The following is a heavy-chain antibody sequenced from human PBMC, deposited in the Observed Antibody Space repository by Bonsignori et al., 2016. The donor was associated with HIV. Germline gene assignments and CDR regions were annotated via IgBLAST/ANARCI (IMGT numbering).Heavy chain of an antibody. Sequence: QITLKESGPTLVKPTQTLMLTCTFSGFALATPGVGVGWIRQPPGKALEWLALIYWDDDKRYNPYLKDRVTITKDTSKNQVVLRMTNMDPLDTATYYCAHRVESGRCSPSGCFEVRWLDPWGQGILVIVSS. CDR3: AHRVESGRCSPSGCFEVRWLDP. D-gene: IGHD3-10*01. CDR2: IYWDDDK. J-gene: IGHJ5*02. CDR1: GFALATPGVG. V-gene: IGHV2-5*02.